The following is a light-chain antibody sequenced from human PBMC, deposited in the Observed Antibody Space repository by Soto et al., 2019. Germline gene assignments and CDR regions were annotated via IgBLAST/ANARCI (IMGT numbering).Light chain of an antibody. J-gene: IGLJ2*01. Sequence: QSVLTQSPSASASMGASVKLTCTLSSGNIRYAIAWHQQQPEKGPRYLMRVNSDGSHSKGDGVPVRFSGSTSGAERYLTISRLQSEDEADYYCQTWGTGILVVFGIGTKLTVL. V-gene: IGLV4-69*01. CDR2: VNSDGSH. CDR1: SGNIRYA. CDR3: QTWGTGILVV.